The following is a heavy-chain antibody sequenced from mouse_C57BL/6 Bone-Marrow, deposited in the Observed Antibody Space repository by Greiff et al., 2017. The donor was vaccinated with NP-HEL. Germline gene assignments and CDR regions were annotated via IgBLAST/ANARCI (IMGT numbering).Heavy chain of an antibody. CDR1: GFTFSDYG. CDR3: ARTYGSIYFDY. J-gene: IGHJ2*01. Sequence: EVKLMESGGGLVKPGGSLKLSCAASGFTFSDYGMHWVRQAPEKGLEWVAYISSGSSTIYYADTVKGRFTISRDNAKNTLFLKMTSLRSEDTAMYYYARTYGSIYFDYWGKGTTLTVSS. V-gene: IGHV5-17*01. CDR2: ISSGSSTI. D-gene: IGHD1-1*01.